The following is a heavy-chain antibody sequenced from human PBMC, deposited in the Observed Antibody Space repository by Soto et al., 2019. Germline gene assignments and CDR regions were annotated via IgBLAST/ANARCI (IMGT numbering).Heavy chain of an antibody. J-gene: IGHJ4*02. CDR1: GYTFTSYD. CDR3: AITHLRFGEQHY. Sequence: QVQLVQSGAEVKKPGASVKVSCKASGYTFTSYDINWVRQATGQGLEWMGWMNPNSGNTGYAQKFQGRVTMTRNTSIRTAYMKRSSLRSEDTAVYYCAITHLRFGEQHYWGQGTLVTVSS. V-gene: IGHV1-8*01. D-gene: IGHD3-10*01. CDR2: MNPNSGNT.